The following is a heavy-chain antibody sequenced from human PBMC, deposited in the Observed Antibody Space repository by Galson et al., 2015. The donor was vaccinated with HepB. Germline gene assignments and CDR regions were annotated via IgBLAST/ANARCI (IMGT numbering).Heavy chain of an antibody. Sequence: SLRLSCAASGFTSSSYGMHWVRQAPGKGLEWVAFIRYDGSNNYYADSVEGRFTISRDNSKNTLYLQMNSLRAEDTAVYYCAKDSGGISGDYGIDYWGQGTLVTVSS. CDR1: GFTSSSYG. D-gene: IGHD4-17*01. CDR2: IRYDGSNN. V-gene: IGHV3-30*02. CDR3: AKDSGGISGDYGIDY. J-gene: IGHJ4*02.